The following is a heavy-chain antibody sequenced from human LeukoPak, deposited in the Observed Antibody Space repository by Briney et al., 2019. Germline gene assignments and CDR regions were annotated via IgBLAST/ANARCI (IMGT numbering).Heavy chain of an antibody. CDR3: ARYKYSSSSGYFDY. D-gene: IGHD6-6*01. Sequence: ASVKVSCKASGYTLTSYDINWVRQATGQGLEWMGWMNPNSGNTGYAQKFQGRVTMTRDTSISTAYMELSRLRSDDTAVYYCARYKYSSSSGYFDYWGQGTLVTVSS. J-gene: IGHJ4*02. CDR1: GYTLTSYD. CDR2: MNPNSGNT. V-gene: IGHV1-8*01.